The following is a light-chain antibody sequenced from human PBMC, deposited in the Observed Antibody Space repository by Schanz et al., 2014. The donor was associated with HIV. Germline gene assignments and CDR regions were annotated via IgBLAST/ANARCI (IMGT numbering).Light chain of an antibody. V-gene: IGLV2-23*03. CDR3: SSYAGTTTFVV. Sequence: QSALPQPASVSGSPGQSITISCTGTISDVGGYNLVSWYQHHPDKAPKLIIYEGTKRPSGVSDRFSGSKSGNTASLTISGLQAEDEADYYCSSYAGTTTFVVFGGGTKLTVL. CDR2: EGT. CDR1: ISDVGGYNL. J-gene: IGLJ2*01.